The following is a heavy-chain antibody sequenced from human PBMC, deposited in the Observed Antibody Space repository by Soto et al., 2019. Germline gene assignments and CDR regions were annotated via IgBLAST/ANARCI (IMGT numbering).Heavy chain of an antibody. CDR3: ARVRLPSRGGYSSGSYYNVFDY. CDR2: IYYSGST. CDR1: GGSITSYY. D-gene: IGHD3-10*01. V-gene: IGHV4-59*01. J-gene: IGHJ4*02. Sequence: PSETLSLTCTVSGGSITSYYWSWIRQPPGKGLEWIGYIYYSGSTYYNPSLKSRVTISVDTSKNQFSLKLSSVTAADTAVYYCARVRLPSRGGYSSGSYYNVFDYWAQGTLVTVSS.